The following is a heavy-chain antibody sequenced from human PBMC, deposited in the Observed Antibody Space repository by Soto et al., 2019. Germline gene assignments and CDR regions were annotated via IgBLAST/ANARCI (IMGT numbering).Heavy chain of an antibody. CDR3: AKRSGGFSEFDY. CDR1: GLTFGGFA. CDR2: VDYTGSYT. V-gene: IGHV3-23*01. Sequence: PGGSLRLSCAASGLTFGGFAMNWVRQPPGKGLEWVSSVDYTGSYTFYAASVKGRFTISRDNSKNTVYLELNSLRAEDTAVYYCAKRSGGFSEFDYWGQGTLVTVSS. J-gene: IGHJ4*02. D-gene: IGHD5-12*01.